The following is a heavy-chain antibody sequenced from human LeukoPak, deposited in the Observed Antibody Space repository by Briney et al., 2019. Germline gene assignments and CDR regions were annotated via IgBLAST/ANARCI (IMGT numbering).Heavy chain of an antibody. CDR1: GFTFDDYA. D-gene: IGHD3-16*01. J-gene: IGHJ5*02. CDR2: ISWNGGSI. V-gene: IGHV3-9*01. Sequence: GRSLRLSCAASGFTFDDYAMHWVRQAPGKGREWVSGISWNGGSIVYADSVKGRFTISRHTAKNSLYLHMHRLRADDTALYYCAKASGLRRGFDPWGQGTLVTVSS. CDR3: AKASGLRRGFDP.